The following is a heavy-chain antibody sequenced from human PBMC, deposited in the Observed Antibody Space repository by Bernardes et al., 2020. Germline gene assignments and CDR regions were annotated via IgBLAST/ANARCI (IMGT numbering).Heavy chain of an antibody. CDR1: GGTFSSYA. Sequence: SVKVSCKASGGTFSSYAISWVRQAPGQGLEWMGGIIPIFGTANYAQKFQGRVTITADESTSTAYMELSSLRSEDTAVYYCAREAVPAIAVAGTGWFDPWGQGTLVTVSS. D-gene: IGHD6-19*01. CDR2: IIPIFGTA. J-gene: IGHJ5*02. V-gene: IGHV1-69*13. CDR3: AREAVPAIAVAGTGWFDP.